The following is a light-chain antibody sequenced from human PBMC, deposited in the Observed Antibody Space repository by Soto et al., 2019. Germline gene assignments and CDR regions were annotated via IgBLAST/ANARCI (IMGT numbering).Light chain of an antibody. Sequence: QSVLTQPASVSGSPGQSVTISCTGPRSDIGTYSYVSWYQQHAGKAPKLIIYEVSHRPSGVSNRFSGSKSGSTASLTISGLQAEDEAHYCCSSTGISTLLFATGTKVTVL. CDR3: CSSTGISTLL. CDR2: EVS. V-gene: IGLV2-14*01. CDR1: RSDIGTYSY. J-gene: IGLJ1*01.